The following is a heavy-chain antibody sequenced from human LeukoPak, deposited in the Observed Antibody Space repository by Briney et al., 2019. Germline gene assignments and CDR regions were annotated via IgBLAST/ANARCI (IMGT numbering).Heavy chain of an antibody. V-gene: IGHV3-66*01. CDR1: GFTVSSNY. J-gene: IGHJ4*02. CDR2: IYSGGST. D-gene: IGHD2-21*02. CDR3: ARDAYCGGDCVDY. Sequence: GGSLRLSCAASGFTVSSNYMSWVRQAPGKGLEWVSVIYSGGSTYYADSVKGRFTISRDNSKNTLYLQMNSLRAEDTAVYYCARDAYCGGDCVDYWGQGTLVTVSS.